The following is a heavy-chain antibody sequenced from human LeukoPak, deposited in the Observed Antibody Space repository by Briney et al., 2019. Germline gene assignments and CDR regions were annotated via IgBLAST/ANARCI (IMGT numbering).Heavy chain of an antibody. CDR3: AKVRVGTAHFDY. J-gene: IGHJ4*02. CDR2: ISHDGSNN. V-gene: IGHV3-30*18. CDR1: GFTFSNYG. D-gene: IGHD2-15*01. Sequence: YPGGSLRLSCAASGFTFSNYGMHWVRQAPGKGLEWVVVISHDGSNNNYADSVKGRFTISRDNSKNTLYLQMNSLRPEDTAVYYCAKVRVGTAHFDYWGQGTLVTVSS.